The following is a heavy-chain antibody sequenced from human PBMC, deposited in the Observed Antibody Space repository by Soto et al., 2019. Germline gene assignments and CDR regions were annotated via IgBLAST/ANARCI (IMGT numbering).Heavy chain of an antibody. J-gene: IGHJ6*02. V-gene: IGHV3-11*01. Sequence: PGGSLRLSCAASGFTFSDYYMSWSRQAPGKGLEWVSYISSSGSTIYYADSVKGRCTISRDNAKNSLYLQMNSLRAEDTAVYYCALNAFWRRYYIGYYGIDVWGQGNTVTVSS. D-gene: IGHD3-3*01. CDR1: GFTFSDYY. CDR2: ISSSGSTI. CDR3: ALNAFWRRYYIGYYGIDV.